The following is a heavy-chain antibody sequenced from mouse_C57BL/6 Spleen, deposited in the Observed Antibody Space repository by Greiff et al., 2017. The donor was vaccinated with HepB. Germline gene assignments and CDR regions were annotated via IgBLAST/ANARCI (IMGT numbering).Heavy chain of an antibody. CDR3: TTSITTVVARYYAMDY. D-gene: IGHD1-1*01. J-gene: IGHJ4*01. CDR1: GFNIKDYY. Sequence: VQLQQSGAELVRPGASVKLSCTASGFNIKDYYMHWVKQRPEQGLEWIGWIDPENGDTEYASKFQGKATITADTSSNTAYLQLSSLTSEDTAVYYGTTSITTVVARYYAMDYWGQGTSVTVSS. V-gene: IGHV14-4*01. CDR2: IDPENGDT.